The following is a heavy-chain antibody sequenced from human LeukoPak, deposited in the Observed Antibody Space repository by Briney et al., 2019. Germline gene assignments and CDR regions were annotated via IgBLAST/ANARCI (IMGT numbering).Heavy chain of an antibody. J-gene: IGHJ6*02. Sequence: GGSLRLSCAASGFTFSSYGMHWVRQAPGKGLEWVAVISYDGNNKYYADSVKGRFTISRDNSKNTLYLQINSLRAEDTAVYYCARARKTKGGIDVWGQGTTVTVSS. CDR2: ISYDGNNK. D-gene: IGHD1-1*01. CDR3: ARARKTKGGIDV. CDR1: GFTFSSYG. V-gene: IGHV3-30*03.